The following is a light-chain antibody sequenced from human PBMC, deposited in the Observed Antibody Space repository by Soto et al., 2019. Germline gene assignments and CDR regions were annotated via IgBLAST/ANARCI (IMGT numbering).Light chain of an antibody. CDR1: QGISSY. J-gene: IGKJ4*01. CDR2: AAS. Sequence: EIQLTQSPSFLSASVGDRVTISCRASQGISSYLAWYQQKPGKAPKLLIYAASTLQSGVPSRFSGSGSGTEFTLTISSLQPEDFATYYCQQLNSYPHTFGGGTKVDIK. V-gene: IGKV1-9*01. CDR3: QQLNSYPHT.